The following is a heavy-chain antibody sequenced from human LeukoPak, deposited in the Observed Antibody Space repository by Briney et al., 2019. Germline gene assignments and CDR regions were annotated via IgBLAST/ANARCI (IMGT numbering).Heavy chain of an antibody. J-gene: IGHJ4*02. CDR2: ISNNGGYT. CDR3: AKQLGYCSDGSCYFPY. V-gene: IGHV3-23*01. CDR1: GFTLSSSA. Sequence: GGSLRLSCAASGFTLSSSAMSWVRQAPGKGLEWVSAISNNGGYTYYADSVQGRFTISRDNSKSTLCLQMNSLRAEDTAVYYCAKQLGYCSDGSCYFPYWGQGTLVTVSS. D-gene: IGHD2-15*01.